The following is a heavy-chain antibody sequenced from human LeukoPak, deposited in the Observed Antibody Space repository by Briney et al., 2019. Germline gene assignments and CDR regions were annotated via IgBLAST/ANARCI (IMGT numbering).Heavy chain of an antibody. Sequence: SETLSLTCTVSGYSISSGYYWGWIRQPPGKGLEWIGSIYHSGSTYYNPSLKSRVTISVDTSKNQFSLKLSSVTAADTAVYYCARDWRSSYYYYYYYMDVWGKGTTVTVSS. V-gene: IGHV4-38-2*02. J-gene: IGHJ6*03. CDR1: GYSISSGYY. CDR2: IYHSGST. D-gene: IGHD3-16*01. CDR3: ARDWRSSYYYYYYYMDV.